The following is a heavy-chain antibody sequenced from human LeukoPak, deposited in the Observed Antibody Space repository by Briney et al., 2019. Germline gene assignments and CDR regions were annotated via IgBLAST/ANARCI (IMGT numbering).Heavy chain of an antibody. CDR1: GFTFSSYS. Sequence: GGSLRLSCAASGFTFSSYSMNWVRQAPGKGLEWVSSISSSSSYIYYADSVKGRFTISRDNAKNSLYLQMNSLRAEDTAVYYCARDLGDSSGYYYVGYYYYGMDVWGQGTTVTVSS. CDR2: ISSSSSYI. D-gene: IGHD3-22*01. J-gene: IGHJ6*02. CDR3: ARDLGDSSGYYYVGYYYYGMDV. V-gene: IGHV3-21*01.